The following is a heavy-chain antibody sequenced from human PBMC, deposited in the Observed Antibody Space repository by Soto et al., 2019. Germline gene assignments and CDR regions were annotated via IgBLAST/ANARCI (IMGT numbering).Heavy chain of an antibody. CDR2: YDPAKDET. J-gene: IGHJ4*02. CDR1: GSTLRELN. CDR3: ATGDQLSAEVTGISFSF. D-gene: IGHD2-21*02. Sequence: ASVKVSCKVTGSTLRELNLHWVRQAPGKGLEWPAGYDPAKDETLYARTVKGRITVTEDTSAVTAYMELRGLTFDDSAVYYCATGDQLSAEVTGISFSFWGQGTLVTVSS. V-gene: IGHV1-24*01.